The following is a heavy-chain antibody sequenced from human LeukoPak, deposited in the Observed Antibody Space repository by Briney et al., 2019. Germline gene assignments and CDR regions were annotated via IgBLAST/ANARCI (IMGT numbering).Heavy chain of an antibody. CDR1: GFTFSSYA. Sequence: GGSLRLSCAASGFTFSSYAMSWVRQAPGKGLEWVSAISGSGGSTYYADSVKGRFTISRDNSKNTLYLQMNSLRAEDTAVYYCARVRTNAMGGTFGGVIVTGPFDYWGQGTLVTVSS. CDR2: ISGSGGST. D-gene: IGHD3-16*02. V-gene: IGHV3-23*01. CDR3: ARVRTNAMGGTFGGVIVTGPFDY. J-gene: IGHJ4*02.